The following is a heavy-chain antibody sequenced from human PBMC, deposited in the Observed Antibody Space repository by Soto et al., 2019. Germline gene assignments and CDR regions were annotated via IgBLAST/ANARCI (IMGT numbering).Heavy chain of an antibody. Sequence: GGSLRLSCAASGFTFSSYGMHWVRQAPGKGLEWVAVIWYDGSNKYYADSVKGRFTISRDNSKNTRYLQMNSLRAEDTAVYYCARGELRIAAHPYYYYYGMDVWGQGTTVTVSS. D-gene: IGHD6-6*01. J-gene: IGHJ6*02. CDR3: ARGELRIAAHPYYYYYGMDV. CDR1: GFTFSSYG. CDR2: IWYDGSNK. V-gene: IGHV3-33*01.